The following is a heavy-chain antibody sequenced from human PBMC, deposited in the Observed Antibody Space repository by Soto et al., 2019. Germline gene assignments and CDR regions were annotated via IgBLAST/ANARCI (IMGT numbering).Heavy chain of an antibody. J-gene: IGHJ4*02. Sequence: GGSLRLSCTASGFTFGDYAMSWFRQAPGKGLEWVGFIRSKAYGGTTEYAASGKGRFTISRDDSKGIAYLQMNSLKTEDTAVYYCTRGGELWFGELLYSDYWGQGTLVTVSS. CDR1: GFTFGDYA. D-gene: IGHD3-10*01. CDR3: TRGGELWFGELLYSDY. CDR2: IRSKAYGGTT. V-gene: IGHV3-49*03.